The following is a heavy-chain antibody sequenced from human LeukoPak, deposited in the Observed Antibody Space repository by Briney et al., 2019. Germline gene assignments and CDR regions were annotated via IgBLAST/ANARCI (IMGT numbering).Heavy chain of an antibody. J-gene: IGHJ4*02. V-gene: IGHV4-59*11. D-gene: IGHD2/OR15-2a*01. CDR2: VYHSGTT. CDR1: GASISSHY. Sequence: SETLSLTCTVSGASISSHYWSWIRQPPGKGLEWVGYVYHSGTTNYNPSLKNRVAISVDTSRNQFSLKLSSMTAADTAVYYCARGSTRADDYWGQGTLVTVSS. CDR3: ARGSTRADDY.